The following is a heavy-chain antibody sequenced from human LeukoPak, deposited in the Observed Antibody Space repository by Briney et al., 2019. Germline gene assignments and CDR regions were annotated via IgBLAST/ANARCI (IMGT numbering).Heavy chain of an antibody. CDR2: MNPNSGNT. CDR1: GYTFTSYD. J-gene: IGHJ6*03. CDR3: ARKGPTNYYYYFMDV. D-gene: IGHD1-1*01. V-gene: IGHV1-8*01. Sequence: ASVKVSCKASGYTFTSYDINWVRQATGQGLEWMGWMNPNSGNTGYAQKFQGRVTMTRNTPISTAYMEPSSLRSEDPAVYFCARKGPTNYYYYFMDVWGKGTTVTVSS.